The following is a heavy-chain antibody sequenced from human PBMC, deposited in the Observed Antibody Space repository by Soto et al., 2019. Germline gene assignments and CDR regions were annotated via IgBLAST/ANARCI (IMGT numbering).Heavy chain of an antibody. CDR2: INAGNGNT. J-gene: IGHJ5*02. D-gene: IGHD1-1*01. CDR3: ASTTLDPPGRHNWFDP. Sequence: ASVKVSCKASGYTFTSYAMHWVRQAPGQRLEWMGWINAGNGNTKYSQKFQGRVTITRDTSASTAYMELSSLGSEDTAVYYCASTTLDPPGRHNWFDPWGQGTLVTVSS. V-gene: IGHV1-3*01. CDR1: GYTFTSYA.